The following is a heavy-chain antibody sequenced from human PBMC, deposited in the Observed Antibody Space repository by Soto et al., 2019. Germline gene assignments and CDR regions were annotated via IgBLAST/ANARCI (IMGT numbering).Heavy chain of an antibody. CDR1: GYPFTSYD. D-gene: IGHD6-6*01. CDR2: MNPNSGNT. V-gene: IGHV1-8*01. CDR3: ARGFGSSSRSLDY. Sequence: GSVKVSFKACGYPFTSYDINLVRQATGQGLEWMGWMNPNSGNTGYAQKFQGRVTMTRNTSISTAYMELSSLRSEDTAVYYCARGFGSSSRSLDYWGQGTMVTVSS. J-gene: IGHJ4*02.